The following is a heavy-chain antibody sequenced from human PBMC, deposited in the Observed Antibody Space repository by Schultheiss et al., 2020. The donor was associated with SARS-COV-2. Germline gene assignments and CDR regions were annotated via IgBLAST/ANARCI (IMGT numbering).Heavy chain of an antibody. J-gene: IGHJ4*02. V-gene: IGHV1-69*13. CDR1: GGTFSSYA. Sequence: SVKVSCKASGGTFSSYAISWVRQAPGQGLEWMGGVIPIFGTANYAQKFQGRVTITADESTSTAYMELSSLRSEDTAVYYCARGVEKHGEGGDYWGQGTLVTVSS. CDR3: ARGVEKHGEGGDY. CDR2: VIPIFGTA. D-gene: IGHD4-17*01.